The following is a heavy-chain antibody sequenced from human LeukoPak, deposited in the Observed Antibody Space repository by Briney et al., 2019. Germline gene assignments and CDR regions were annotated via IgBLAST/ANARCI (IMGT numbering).Heavy chain of an antibody. J-gene: IGHJ4*02. CDR3: ARDSSGWYTADY. V-gene: IGHV1-69*13. CDR1: GGTFSSYA. D-gene: IGHD6-19*01. CDR2: IIPIFGTA. Sequence: ASVKVSCKASGGTFSSYAISWVRQAPGQGLEWMEGIIPIFGTANYAQKFQGRVTITADESTSTAYMELSSLRSEDTAVYYCARDSSGWYTADYWGQGTLVTGSS.